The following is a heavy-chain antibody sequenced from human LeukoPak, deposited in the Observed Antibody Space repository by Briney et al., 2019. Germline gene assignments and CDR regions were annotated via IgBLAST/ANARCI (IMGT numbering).Heavy chain of an antibody. CDR3: ARVADYYDGMDV. J-gene: IGHJ6*02. CDR2: IYYSGST. CDR1: GGSISSGDYY. V-gene: IGHV4-30-4*01. D-gene: IGHD2-15*01. Sequence: SETLSLTCTVSGGSISSGDYYWSWIRQPPGKGLEWIGYIYYSGSTYYNPSLKSRVTISVDTSKNQFSLKLSSVTAADTAVYYCARVADYYDGMDVWGQGTTVTVSS.